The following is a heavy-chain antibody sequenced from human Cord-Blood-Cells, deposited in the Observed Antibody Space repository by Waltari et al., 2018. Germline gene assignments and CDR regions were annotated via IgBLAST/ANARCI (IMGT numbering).Heavy chain of an antibody. CDR3: AKENSSSSFFAFDI. J-gene: IGHJ3*02. V-gene: IGHV3-30*18. D-gene: IGHD6-6*01. Sequence: QVQLVESGGGVVQPGRSLRLSCAASGFTLRSYGMHWVRQAPGKGLEWVAVISYDGSNKYYADSVKGRFTISRDNSKNTLYLQMNSLRAEDTAVYYCAKENSSSSFFAFDIWGQGTMVTVSS. CDR1: GFTLRSYG. CDR2: ISYDGSNK.